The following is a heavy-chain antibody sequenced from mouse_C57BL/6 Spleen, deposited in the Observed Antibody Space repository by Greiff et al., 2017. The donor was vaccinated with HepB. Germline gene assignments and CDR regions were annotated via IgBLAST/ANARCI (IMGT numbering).Heavy chain of an antibody. CDR3: ARTLDSSGVVVAY. CDR2: IHPNSGST. Sequence: QVQLQQPGAELVKPGASVKLSCKASGYTFTSYWMHWVKQRPGQGLEWIGMIHPNSGSTNYNEKFKSKATLTVDKSSSTAYMQLSSLTSEDSAVYYCARTLDSSGVVVAYWGQGTLVTVSA. V-gene: IGHV1-64*01. J-gene: IGHJ3*01. CDR1: GYTFTSYW. D-gene: IGHD3-2*02.